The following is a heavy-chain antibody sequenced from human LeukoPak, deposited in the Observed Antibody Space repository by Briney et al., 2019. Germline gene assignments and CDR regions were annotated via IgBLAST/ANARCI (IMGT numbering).Heavy chain of an antibody. Sequence: ASVKVSCTASGYTFSGYYMHWVRQAPGQGLEWMGWINPNSGGTKYAQKFQGRVTMTRDTSISTAYMELSRLRSDDTAVYYCATEVTDWGQGTLVTVSS. D-gene: IGHD5-18*01. CDR1: GYTFSGYY. CDR2: INPNSGGT. CDR3: ATEVTD. V-gene: IGHV1-2*02. J-gene: IGHJ4*02.